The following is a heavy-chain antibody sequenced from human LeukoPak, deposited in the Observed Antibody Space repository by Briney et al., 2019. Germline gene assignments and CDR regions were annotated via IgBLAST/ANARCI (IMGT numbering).Heavy chain of an antibody. CDR1: GGSLSSSSYY. CDR3: ASAAGTLYYFQH. CDR2: IYYSGST. V-gene: IGHV4-39*07. D-gene: IGHD6-13*01. J-gene: IGHJ1*01. Sequence: PSETLSLTCTVSGGSLSSSSYYWGWIRQPPGKGLEWIGSIYYSGSTYYNPSLKSRVTISVDTSKNQFSLKLSSVTAADTAVYYCASAAGTLYYFQHWGQGTLVTVSS.